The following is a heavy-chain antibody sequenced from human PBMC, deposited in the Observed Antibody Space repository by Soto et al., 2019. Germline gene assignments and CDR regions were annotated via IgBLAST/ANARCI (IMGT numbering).Heavy chain of an antibody. Sequence: SETLSLTCTVSGGSISSYYWSWIRQPAGKGLEWIGRIYTSGSTNYNPSLKSRVTMSVGTSKNQFSLKLSSVTAADTAVYYCARDRFPPLIADYGDGMDVWGQGTTVT. V-gene: IGHV4-4*07. J-gene: IGHJ6*02. CDR1: GGSISSYY. CDR3: ARDRFPPLIADYGDGMDV. D-gene: IGHD3-10*01. CDR2: IYTSGST.